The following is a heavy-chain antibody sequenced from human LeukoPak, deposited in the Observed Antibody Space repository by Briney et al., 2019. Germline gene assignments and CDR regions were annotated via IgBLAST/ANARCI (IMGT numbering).Heavy chain of an antibody. CDR3: ARGSRGFYYYGMDV. V-gene: IGHV4-34*01. CDR1: GGSFSGYY. CDR2: INHSGST. Sequence: SETLSLTCAVYGGSFSGYYWGWIRQPPGKGLEWIGEINHSGSTNYNPSLKSRVTTSVDTSKNQFSLKLSSVTAADTAVYYCARGSRGFYYYGMDVWGQGTTVTVSS. J-gene: IGHJ6*02.